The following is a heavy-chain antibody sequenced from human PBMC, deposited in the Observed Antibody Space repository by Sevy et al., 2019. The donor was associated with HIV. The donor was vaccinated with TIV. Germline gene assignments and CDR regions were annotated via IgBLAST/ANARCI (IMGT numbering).Heavy chain of an antibody. D-gene: IGHD3-22*01. CDR2: MSAYNGNT. J-gene: IGHJ1*01. Sequence: ASVKVSCKASGYTFTSYGISWVRQAPGQGLEWMGWMSAYNGNTNYAQKLQGRVTMTTDTSTSTAYMELRSLRSDDTAVYYCARDAFSSSGYYYHAEYFQHWGQGTLVTVSS. CDR1: GYTFTSYG. V-gene: IGHV1-18*01. CDR3: ARDAFSSSGYYYHAEYFQH.